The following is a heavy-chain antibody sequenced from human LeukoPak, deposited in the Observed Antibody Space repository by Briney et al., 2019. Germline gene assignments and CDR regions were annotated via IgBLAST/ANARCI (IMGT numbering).Heavy chain of an antibody. D-gene: IGHD6-6*01. J-gene: IGHJ4*02. CDR3: ARGTHSSSSLDY. Sequence: ASVKVSCKASGYTFTGYYMHWVRQAPRQGLEWMRWINPNSGGTNYAQKFQGRVTMTRDTSISTAYMELSRLRSDDTAVYYCARGTHSSSSLDYWGQGTLVTVSS. CDR1: GYTFTGYY. CDR2: INPNSGGT. V-gene: IGHV1-2*02.